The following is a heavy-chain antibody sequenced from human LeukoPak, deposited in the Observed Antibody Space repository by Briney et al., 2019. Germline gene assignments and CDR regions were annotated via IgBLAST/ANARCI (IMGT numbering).Heavy chain of an antibody. Sequence: GGSLRLSCAASGFTFDDYGMSWVRRAPGKGLEWVSGINWNGGSTGYADSVKGRFTISRDNAKNSLYLQMNSLRAEDTALYYCARGLRPALSMDVWGKGTTVTVSS. CDR3: ARGLRPALSMDV. J-gene: IGHJ6*03. V-gene: IGHV3-20*04. CDR2: INWNGGST. CDR1: GFTFDDYG.